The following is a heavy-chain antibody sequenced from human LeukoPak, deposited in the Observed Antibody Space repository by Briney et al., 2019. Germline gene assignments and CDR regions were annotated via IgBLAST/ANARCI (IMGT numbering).Heavy chain of an antibody. D-gene: IGHD3-22*01. CDR2: INPNSGGT. J-gene: IGHJ4*02. V-gene: IGHV1-2*02. CDR3: ARGQARYDSSGFYVYYFDY. CDR1: GYTFTGYY. Sequence: GASVKVSCKASGYTFTGYYMHWVRQAPGQGLEWMGWINPNSGGTNYAQKFQGRVTITRSTSVSTAYMELSSLRSEDTAVYYCARGQARYDSSGFYVYYFDYWGQGTLVTVSS.